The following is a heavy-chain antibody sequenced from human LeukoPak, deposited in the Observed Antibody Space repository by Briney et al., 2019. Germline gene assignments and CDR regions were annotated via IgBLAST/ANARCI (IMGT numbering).Heavy chain of an antibody. J-gene: IGHJ4*02. D-gene: IGHD5-12*01. V-gene: IGHV3-7*01. CDR3: ARWDIRGTAHQLDY. CDR1: GFTLSSHW. CDR2: INQDASAK. Sequence: GGSLRLSCAASGFTLSSHWMTWVRQAPGKGLEGVANINQDASAKYYVASVRGRFTISRDNAKNSIYLQMNSLRVDDTAVYYCARWDIRGTAHQLDYWGQGTLVTVSS.